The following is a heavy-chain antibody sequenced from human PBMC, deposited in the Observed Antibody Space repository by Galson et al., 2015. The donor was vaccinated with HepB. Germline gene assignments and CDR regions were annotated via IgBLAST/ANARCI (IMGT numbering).Heavy chain of an antibody. Sequence: SVKVSCKASGYTFTGYYMHRVRQAPGQGLEWMGRINPNSGGTNYAQKFQGRVTMTRDTSISTAYMELSRLRSDDTAVYYCARDIDTAMVPYYYYYMDVWGKGTTVTVSS. D-gene: IGHD5-18*01. CDR2: INPNSGGT. CDR1: GYTFTGYY. J-gene: IGHJ6*03. V-gene: IGHV1-2*06. CDR3: ARDIDTAMVPYYYYYMDV.